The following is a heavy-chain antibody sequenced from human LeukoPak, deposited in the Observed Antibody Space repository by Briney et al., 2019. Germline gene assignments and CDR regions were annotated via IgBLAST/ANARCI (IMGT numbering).Heavy chain of an antibody. CDR2: IIPIFGTA. CDR1: GGTFSSYA. D-gene: IGHD1-26*01. Sequence: SVKVSCKASGGTFSSYAISWVRQAPGQGLEWRGGIIPIFGTANYAQKFQGRVTITEDKSTSTADMELSSLRSEDTAVYYCARVVGRSEDYYYYMDVWGKGTTVTVSS. J-gene: IGHJ6*03. CDR3: ARVVGRSEDYYYYMDV. V-gene: IGHV1-69*06.